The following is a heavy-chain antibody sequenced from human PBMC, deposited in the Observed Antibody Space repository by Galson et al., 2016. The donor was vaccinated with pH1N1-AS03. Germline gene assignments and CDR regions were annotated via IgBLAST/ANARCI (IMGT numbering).Heavy chain of an antibody. D-gene: IGHD2-2*01. CDR3: ARVRSEWLGVNSSWYGIDS. Sequence: ETLSLTCTVSAGSISTYYWTWIRQPPGRGLEWIGYIYFSGRTNCSPSLKSRANISLDRSRSQFSLNLNSVTAADTAVYYCARVRSEWLGVNSSWYGIDSWGQGTLVTVSS. V-gene: IGHV4-59*01. CDR1: AGSISTYY. J-gene: IGHJ4*02. CDR2: IYFSGRT.